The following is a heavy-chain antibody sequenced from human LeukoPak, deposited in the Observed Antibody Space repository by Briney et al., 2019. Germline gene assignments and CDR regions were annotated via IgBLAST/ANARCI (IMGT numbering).Heavy chain of an antibody. J-gene: IGHJ5*02. V-gene: IGHV1-18*01. CDR1: GGTFSSYA. CDR2: ISAYNGNT. CDR3: ARVVYGDYGSWFDP. D-gene: IGHD4-17*01. Sequence: ASVKVSCKASGGTFSSYAISWVRQAPGQGLEWMGWISAYNGNTNYAQKLQGRVTMTTDTSTSTAYMELRSLRSDDTAVYYCARVVYGDYGSWFDPWGQGTLVTVSS.